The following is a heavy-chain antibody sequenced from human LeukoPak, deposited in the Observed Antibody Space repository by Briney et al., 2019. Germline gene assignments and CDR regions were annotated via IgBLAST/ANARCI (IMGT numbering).Heavy chain of an antibody. Sequence: PGGSLRLSCAASGFTFSSYGMHWVRQAPGKGLEWVAVISYDGSNKYYADSVKGRFTISRDNSKNTLYLQMNSLRAEDTAVYYCARASKVGPYLVWGQGTMVTVSS. CDR3: ARASKVGPYLV. J-gene: IGHJ3*01. CDR2: ISYDGSNK. V-gene: IGHV3-30*03. D-gene: IGHD1-26*01. CDR1: GFTFSSYG.